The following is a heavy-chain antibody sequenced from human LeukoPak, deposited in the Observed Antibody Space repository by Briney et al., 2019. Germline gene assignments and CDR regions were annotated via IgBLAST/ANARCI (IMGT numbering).Heavy chain of an antibody. D-gene: IGHD6-19*01. CDR3: ARAKKAVAGFFDY. J-gene: IGHJ4*02. CDR2: IYHSGST. V-gene: IGHV4-38-2*01. CDR1: GYSISSGYY. Sequence: PSETLSLTCAVSGYSISSGYYWGWIRQPPGKGLEWIGSIYHSGSTYYNPSLKSRVTISVDTSKNQFSLKLSSVTAADTAVYYCARAKKAVAGFFDYWGQGPLVTVSS.